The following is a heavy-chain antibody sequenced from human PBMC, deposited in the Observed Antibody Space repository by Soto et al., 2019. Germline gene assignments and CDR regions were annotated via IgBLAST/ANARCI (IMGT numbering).Heavy chain of an antibody. CDR1: GFTFGDYY. D-gene: IGHD2-15*01. Sequence: GGSLRLSCAASGFTFGDYYMSWIRQAPGKGLEWVSYISSSGSSKYYVDSVKGRFTISRDNSKNTLYLQMNSLRAEDTAVYYCAKDDYCSGGSCYLDYYYYYMDVWDKGTTVTVSS. V-gene: IGHV3-11*04. J-gene: IGHJ6*03. CDR3: AKDDYCSGGSCYLDYYYYYMDV. CDR2: ISSSGSSK.